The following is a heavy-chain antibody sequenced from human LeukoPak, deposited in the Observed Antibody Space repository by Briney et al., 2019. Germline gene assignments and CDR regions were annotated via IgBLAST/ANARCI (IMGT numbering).Heavy chain of an antibody. CDR1: GFTFSSHA. D-gene: IGHD4-11*01. J-gene: IGHJ4*02. Sequence: GGSLRLSCAASGFTFSSHAMSWVRQAPGMGLEWVAAISRSGTNTYYVGSVKGRFTISRDSSKNTLHLQMDSLRAEDTAVYFCAKDWPVSGDHYSPFDYWGQGTLVTVSS. CDR2: ISRSGTNT. V-gene: IGHV3-23*01. CDR3: AKDWPVSGDHYSPFDY.